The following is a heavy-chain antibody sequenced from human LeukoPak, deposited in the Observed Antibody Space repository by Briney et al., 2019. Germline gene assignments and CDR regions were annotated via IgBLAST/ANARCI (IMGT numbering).Heavy chain of an antibody. CDR3: AKDKEYTGTYGLFDY. J-gene: IGHJ4*02. CDR2: INTDGSST. V-gene: IGHV3-74*01. D-gene: IGHD1-26*01. Sequence: PGGSLRLSCAASGFTVSSNYMSWVRQAPGKGLVWVSRINTDGSSTTYVDSVKGRFTISRDNAKNTLYLQMSSLRADDTAVYYCAKDKEYTGTYGLFDYWGQGTLVTVSS. CDR1: GFTVSSNY.